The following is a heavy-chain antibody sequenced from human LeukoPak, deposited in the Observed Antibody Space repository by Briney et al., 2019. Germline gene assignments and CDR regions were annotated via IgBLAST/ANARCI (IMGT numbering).Heavy chain of an antibody. D-gene: IGHD3-9*01. J-gene: IGHJ4*02. CDR1: GFTFDDYA. CDR3: AKDRGHYDILTGLFDY. Sequence: PGGSLRLSCAASGFTFDDYAMHWVRQAPGKGLEWVSGISWNSGSIGYADSVKGRFTISRDNAKNSLYLQMNSLRAEDTALYYCAKDRGHYDILTGLFDYWGQGTLVTVSS. V-gene: IGHV3-9*01. CDR2: ISWNSGSI.